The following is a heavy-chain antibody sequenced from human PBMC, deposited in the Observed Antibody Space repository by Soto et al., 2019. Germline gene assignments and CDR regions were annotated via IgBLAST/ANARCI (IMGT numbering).Heavy chain of an antibody. Sequence: GGSLRLSCAASGFFFSSYAMSWVRQAPGKGLEWVSGIGGSGGYKSYADSVKGRFTISRDNSKNTLYLQMESLGAEDTAVYYCAKDAAMVSSTFNYFDYWGQGTLVTVSS. CDR2: IGGSGGYK. D-gene: IGHD6-13*01. CDR3: AKDAAMVSSTFNYFDY. V-gene: IGHV3-23*01. CDR1: GFFFSSYA. J-gene: IGHJ4*02.